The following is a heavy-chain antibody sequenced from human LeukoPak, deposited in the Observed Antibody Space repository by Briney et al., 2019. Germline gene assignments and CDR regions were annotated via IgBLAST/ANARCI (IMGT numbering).Heavy chain of an antibody. CDR3: AREGSDFWTEGTPPL. D-gene: IGHD3-3*01. J-gene: IGHJ4*02. V-gene: IGHV4-38-2*02. Sequence: SETLSLTCAVSGYSISSGHHWGWIRQPPGKGLEWIGHIFHNGNTYYNPSLQSRVTMSVDTSKNQCSLRMTSVTTADTAVYYCAREGSDFWTEGTPPLWGQGTLVIVS. CDR1: GYSISSGHH. CDR2: IFHNGNT.